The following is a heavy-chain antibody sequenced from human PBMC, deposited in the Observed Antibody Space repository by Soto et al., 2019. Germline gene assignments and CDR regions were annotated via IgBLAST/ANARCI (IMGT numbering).Heavy chain of an antibody. D-gene: IGHD3-3*01. J-gene: IGHJ6*03. Sequence: GASVKVSCKASGYTFTSYGISWVRQAPGQGLEWMGWISAYNGNTNYAQRLQGRVTMTTDTSTSTAYMELRSLRSDDTAVYYCARDLGDFWLEPQMDYYYYMDVWGKGTTVTVSS. V-gene: IGHV1-18*01. CDR2: ISAYNGNT. CDR3: ARDLGDFWLEPQMDYYYYMDV. CDR1: GYTFTSYG.